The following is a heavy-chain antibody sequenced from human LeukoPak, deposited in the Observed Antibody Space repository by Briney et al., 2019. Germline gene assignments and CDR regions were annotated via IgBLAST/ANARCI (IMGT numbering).Heavy chain of an antibody. V-gene: IGHV3-23*01. CDR1: GFTFSSYA. D-gene: IGHD2-15*01. J-gene: IGHJ6*02. CDR3: AKGVGCSGGTCYSGHGMDV. Sequence: GGSLRLSCAASGFTFSSYAMSWVRQAPGKGLEWVSALSGSGANTYYADSVKGRFTISRDISKNTLYLQVNSLRAEDTAVYYCAKGVGCSGGTCYSGHGMDVWGQGTTVTVSS. CDR2: LSGSGANT.